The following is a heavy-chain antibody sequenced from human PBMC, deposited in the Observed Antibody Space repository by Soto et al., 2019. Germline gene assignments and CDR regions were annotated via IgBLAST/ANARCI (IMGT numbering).Heavy chain of an antibody. CDR2: IRYDGSNK. CDR3: ACDRGIAAAYNWFDP. J-gene: IGHJ5*02. CDR1: GFTFSNHD. D-gene: IGHD6-13*01. Sequence: GGSLRLSCAASGFTFSNHDMHWVRQAPGKGLEWVAGIRYDGSNKNYADSVKGRFTISRDSSKNTLYLQMNSLRSEDTAIYYCACDRGIAAAYNWFDPWGQGTLVPVSS. V-gene: IGHV3-33*01.